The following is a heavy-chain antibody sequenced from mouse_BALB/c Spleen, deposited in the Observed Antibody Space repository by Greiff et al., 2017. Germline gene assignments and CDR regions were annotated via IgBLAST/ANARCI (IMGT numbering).Heavy chain of an antibody. D-gene: IGHD2-4*01. V-gene: IGHV5-9*03. Sequence: EVKVVESGGGLVKPGGSLKLSCAASGFTFSSYTMPWVRQTPEKRLEWVATISSGGGNTYYPDSVKGRFTISRDNAKNNLYLQMSSLRSEDTALYYCARFMITTEYFDVWGAGTTVTVSS. CDR2: ISSGGGNT. CDR1: GFTFSSYT. CDR3: ARFMITTEYFDV. J-gene: IGHJ1*01.